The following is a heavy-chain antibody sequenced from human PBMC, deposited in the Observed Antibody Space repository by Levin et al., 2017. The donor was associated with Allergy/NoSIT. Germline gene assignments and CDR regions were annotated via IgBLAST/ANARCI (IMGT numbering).Heavy chain of an antibody. CDR2: INPNSGGT. CDR3: ARFIMITFGGVIAEDY. D-gene: IGHD3-16*02. V-gene: IGHV1-2*02. Sequence: ASVKVSCKASGYTFTGYYMHWVRQAPGQGLEWMGWINPNSGGTNYAQKFQGRVTMTRDTSISTAYMELSRLRSDDTAVYYCARFIMITFGGVIAEDYWGQGTLVTVSS. CDR1: GYTFTGYY. J-gene: IGHJ4*02.